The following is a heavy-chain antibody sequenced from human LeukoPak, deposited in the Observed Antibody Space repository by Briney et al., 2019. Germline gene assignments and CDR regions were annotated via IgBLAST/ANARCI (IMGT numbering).Heavy chain of an antibody. D-gene: IGHD3-22*01. CDR3: AKDGIGGIYYDSSGYFDY. V-gene: IGHV3-23*01. Sequence: PGGSLRLSCAASGFTFNNYAMSWVRQAPGMGLEWVSAISGSGGSTYYADPLKGRFTISRDNSKNTLYLQMNSLRAEDTALYYCAKDGIGGIYYDSSGYFDYWGQGTLVTVSS. J-gene: IGHJ4*02. CDR1: GFTFNNYA. CDR2: ISGSGGST.